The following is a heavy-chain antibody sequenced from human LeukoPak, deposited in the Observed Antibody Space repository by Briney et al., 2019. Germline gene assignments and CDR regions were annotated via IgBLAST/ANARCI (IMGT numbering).Heavy chain of an antibody. CDR1: GSIFTSYW. CDR2: IDPGDSDT. CDR3: ASPHSGNPPDAFDI. D-gene: IGHD4-23*01. J-gene: IGHJ3*02. Sequence: GGSLQISFQGSGSIFTSYWIGWVGQVPGKGLEWMGIIDPGDSDTRYSPSFQGQVTISADKSISTASLQWSSLKASATAMYYCASPHSGNPPDAFDIWGRGTMVTVSS. V-gene: IGHV5-51*01.